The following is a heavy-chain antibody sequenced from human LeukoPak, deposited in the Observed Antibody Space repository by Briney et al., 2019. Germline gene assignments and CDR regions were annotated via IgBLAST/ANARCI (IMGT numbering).Heavy chain of an antibody. CDR3: AASRYYDFWSGYYPFDY. J-gene: IGHJ4*02. D-gene: IGHD3-3*01. CDR1: GYDFSTFG. V-gene: IGHV1-18*01. CDR2: ISAYHGKT. Sequence: ASVKVSCKASGYDFSTFGISWVRQAPGEGLEWMGWISAYHGKTDFPQRFQGRVTLTTETSTSTAYMELSSLRSEDTAVYYCAASRYYDFWSGYYPFDYWGQGTLVTVSS.